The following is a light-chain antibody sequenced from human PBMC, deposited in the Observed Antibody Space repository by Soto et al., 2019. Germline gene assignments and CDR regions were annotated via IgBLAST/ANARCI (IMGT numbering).Light chain of an antibody. J-gene: IGKJ1*01. V-gene: IGKV1-27*01. CDR2: AAS. CDR3: QKYNGAPRA. Sequence: DIQMTQSPSSLSASVGDRVTITCRASQGLTNYLAWFQQKPGKVPKLLIYAASTLQSGVPSRFSGSGSGTDFTLTISSLQPEDVATYYCQKYNGAPRAFGQGTKVEIK. CDR1: QGLTNY.